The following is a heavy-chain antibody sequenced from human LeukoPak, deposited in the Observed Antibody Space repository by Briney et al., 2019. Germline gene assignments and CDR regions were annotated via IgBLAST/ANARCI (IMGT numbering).Heavy chain of an antibody. CDR1: GYTSTTYG. CDR2: TYNSYT. D-gene: IGHD3-9*01. J-gene: IGHJ4*02. Sequence: ASVKVSCTASGYTSTTYGISWVRQAPGQGLEWMGWTYNSYTHYAQTLRDKLTMTTDTSTSTSYMELRSLRSDDTAVYYCARALAQGGSFDLYYFDSWGQGSLVTVSS. CDR3: ARALAQGGSFDLYYFDS. V-gene: IGHV1-18*01.